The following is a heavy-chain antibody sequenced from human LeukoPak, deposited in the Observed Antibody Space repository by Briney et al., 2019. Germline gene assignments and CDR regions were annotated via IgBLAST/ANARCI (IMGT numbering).Heavy chain of an antibody. CDR2: IIPILGIA. D-gene: IGHD4-23*01. CDR3: ASISYGGNSDY. J-gene: IGHJ4*02. V-gene: IGHV1-69*04. Sequence: ASVKVSCKASGGTFSSYAISWVRQAPGQGLEWMGRIIPILGIANYAQKFQGRVTITADKSTSTAYMELSSLRSEDTAVYYCASISYGGNSDYWGQGTLVTVSS. CDR1: GGTFSSYA.